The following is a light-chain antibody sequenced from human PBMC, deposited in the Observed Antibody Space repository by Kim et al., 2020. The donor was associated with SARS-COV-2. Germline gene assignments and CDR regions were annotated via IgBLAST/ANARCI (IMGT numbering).Light chain of an antibody. CDR2: RNN. Sequence: RTATITCSGNSNNASNEGATWLQRHQGHPPRLLSYRNNNRPSGISERLSASRSGNTASLTITGLQPEDEADYYCSAWGSSLSAWVFGGGTKLTVL. V-gene: IGLV10-54*01. J-gene: IGLJ3*02. CDR1: SNNASNEG. CDR3: SAWGSSLSAWV.